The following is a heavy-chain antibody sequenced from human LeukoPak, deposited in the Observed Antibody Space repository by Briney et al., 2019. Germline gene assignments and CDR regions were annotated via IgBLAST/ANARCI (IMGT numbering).Heavy chain of an antibody. CDR3: ARGWRSSYCVADNCYVFDY. CDR2: FDPEDGET. CDR1: GCTLTELS. V-gene: IGHV1-24*01. J-gene: IGHJ4*02. Sequence: ASVKVSCKVSGCTLTELSMHWVRQAPGKGLEWMGGFDPEDGETIYAHKFQGRVTMTEDTSTDTAYMELSSLRSEDTAVYYCARGWRSSYCVADNCYVFDYWGQGTLVTVSS. D-gene: IGHD2-21*01.